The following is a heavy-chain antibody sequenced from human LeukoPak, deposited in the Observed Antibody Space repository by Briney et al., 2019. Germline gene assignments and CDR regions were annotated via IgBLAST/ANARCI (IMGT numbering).Heavy chain of an antibody. CDR2: IIPILGIA. CDR3: ARDPRYYDSSGYLEEVDY. Sequence: SVKVSCKASGGTLSSYTISWVRQAPGQGLEWMGRIIPILGIANYAQKFQGRVTITADKSTSTAYMELSSLRSEDTAVYYCARDPRYYDSSGYLEEVDYWGQGTLVTVSS. J-gene: IGHJ4*02. V-gene: IGHV1-69*04. CDR1: GGTLSSYT. D-gene: IGHD3-22*01.